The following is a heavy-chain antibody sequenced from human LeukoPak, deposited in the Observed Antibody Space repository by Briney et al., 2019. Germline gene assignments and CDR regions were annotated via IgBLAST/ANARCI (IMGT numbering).Heavy chain of an antibody. D-gene: IGHD4-11*01. V-gene: IGHV3-7*01. J-gene: IGHJ3*02. CDR3: ARESLQGSDAFDI. CDR2: MKQDGSEK. Sequence: GGSLRLSCAASGFTFSNAWMSWVRQAPGKGLEWVANMKQDGSEKYYVDSVKGRFTISRDNAKNSLYLQMNSLRAEDTAVYYCARESLQGSDAFDIWGQGTMVTVSS. CDR1: GFTFSNAW.